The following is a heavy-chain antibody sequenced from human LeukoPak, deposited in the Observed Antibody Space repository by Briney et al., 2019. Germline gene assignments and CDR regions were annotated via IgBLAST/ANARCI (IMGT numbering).Heavy chain of an antibody. CDR2: INHRGSP. J-gene: IGHJ4*02. CDR1: GGSFSGYY. D-gene: IGHD3-9*01. CDR3: ARERGVSTISLRY. Sequence: ADTLSLTCAVCGGSFSGYYWSGPPQPRGKAGEWIGEINHRGSPNYNPSLKSRVTISVDTSKNQFSLKLSSVTAEDTAVYYCARERGVSTISLRYWGEGPLVTVSS. V-gene: IGHV4-34*01.